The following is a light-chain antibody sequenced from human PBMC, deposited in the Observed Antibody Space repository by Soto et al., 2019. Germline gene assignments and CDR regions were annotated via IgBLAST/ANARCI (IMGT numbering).Light chain of an antibody. V-gene: IGLV4-69*01. J-gene: IGLJ2*01. CDR3: QTWGTDMV. CDR1: SGHSSYA. Sequence: QPVLTQSPSASASLGASVKLTCALSSGHSSYAIAWHQHQLEKGPRYLMRLNSDGSHTKGDGIPDRFSGSSSGAERYLTISNLRSEDEADYYCQTWGTDMVFGGGTKLTVL. CDR2: LNSDGSH.